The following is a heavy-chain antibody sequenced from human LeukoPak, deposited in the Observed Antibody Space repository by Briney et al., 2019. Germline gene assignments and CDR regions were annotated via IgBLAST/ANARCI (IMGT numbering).Heavy chain of an antibody. J-gene: IGHJ4*02. CDR2: IYSGGST. CDR1: GFTVSSNY. D-gene: IGHD3-22*01. CDR3: ARVRAYYDSSGPWN. V-gene: IGHV3-53*04. Sequence: GGSLRLSCAASGFTVSSNYMSWVRQAPGKGLEWVSVIYSGGSTYYADSVKGRFTISRHNSKNTLYLQMNSLRAEDTAVYYCARVRAYYDSSGPWNLGQGTLVTVSS.